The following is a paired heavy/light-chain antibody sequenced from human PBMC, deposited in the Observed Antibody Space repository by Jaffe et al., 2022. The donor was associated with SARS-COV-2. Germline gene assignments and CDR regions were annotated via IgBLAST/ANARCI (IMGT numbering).Heavy chain of an antibody. CDR2: ISGSGGST. CDR1: GFTFSSYA. CDR3: AKDLGSGYDRVDYYYGMDV. D-gene: IGHD5-12*01. V-gene: IGHV3-23*01. J-gene: IGHJ6*02. Sequence: EVQLLESGGGLVQPGGSLRLSCAASGFTFSSYAMSWVRQAPGKGLEWVSAISGSGGSTYYADSVKGRFTISRDNSKNTLYLQMNSLRAEDTAVYYCAKDLGSGYDRVDYYYGMDVWGQGTTVTVSS.
Light chain of an antibody. J-gene: IGKJ2*01. Sequence: EIVLTQSPATLSLSPGERATLSCRASQSVSSYLAWYQQKPGQAPRLLIYDASNRATGIPARFSGSGSGTDFTLTISSLEPEDFAVYYCQQRSNWPPGYTFGQGTKLEIK. CDR2: DAS. CDR3: QQRSNWPPGYT. V-gene: IGKV3-11*01. CDR1: QSVSSY.